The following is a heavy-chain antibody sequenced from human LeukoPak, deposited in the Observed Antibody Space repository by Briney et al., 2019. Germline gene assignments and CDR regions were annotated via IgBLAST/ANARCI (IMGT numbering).Heavy chain of an antibody. D-gene: IGHD3-22*01. Sequence: PGGSLRLSCAASGLTFSSYAMSWVRQARGKGLEWVSAISGSGGSTYYADSVKGRFTISRDNSKNTLYLQMNSLRAEDTAVYYCAKDGSGSGYYYMDVWGKGTTVTVSS. CDR3: AKDGSGSGYYYMDV. V-gene: IGHV3-23*01. CDR1: GLTFSSYA. CDR2: ISGSGGST. J-gene: IGHJ6*03.